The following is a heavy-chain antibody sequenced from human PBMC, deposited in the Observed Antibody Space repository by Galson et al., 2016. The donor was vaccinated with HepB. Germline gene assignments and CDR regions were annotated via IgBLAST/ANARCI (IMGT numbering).Heavy chain of an antibody. D-gene: IGHD2-8*02. J-gene: IGHJ5*02. CDR3: ARRGHGAGGPSRWWFDP. Sequence: IRQHPGKGLEWIGYIFYSGSTYYNPSLKSRVRMSVDTSKNQFSLELRSVTAAETAVYYCARRGHGAGGPSRWWFDPWGPGSLVTVSS. V-gene: IGHV4-31*02. CDR2: IFYSGST.